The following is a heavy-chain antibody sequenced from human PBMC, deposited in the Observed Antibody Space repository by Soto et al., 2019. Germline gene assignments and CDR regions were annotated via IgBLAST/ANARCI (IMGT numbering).Heavy chain of an antibody. Sequence: EVQLVESGGGLVQPGGSLRLSCAASGFTFSSYWMHWVRQVPGKGLVWVSRINYDGSTTSYADSVKGRFTISRDNARNXLYLQXNSLRXEXXXXXXXARAGTGWYWFDPWGQGTLVTVSS. CDR2: INYDGSTT. CDR1: GFTFSSYW. CDR3: ARAGTGWYWFDP. J-gene: IGHJ5*02. V-gene: IGHV3-74*01. D-gene: IGHD6-19*01.